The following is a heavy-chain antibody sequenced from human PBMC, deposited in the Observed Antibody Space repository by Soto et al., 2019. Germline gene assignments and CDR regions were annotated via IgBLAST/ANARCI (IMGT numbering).Heavy chain of an antibody. CDR3: ARDYYDSSGYPGY. V-gene: IGHV1-69*01. CDR1: GGTFRSYG. D-gene: IGHD3-22*01. CDR2: IIPIFGTT. Sequence: QVQLMQSGAEVKKPGSSVKVSCEASGGTFRSYGITWVRQAPGQGLEWMGGIIPIFGTTNYAQKFQGRVTITADESTNIAYMELSSLRSEDTAVYYCARDYYDSSGYPGYWGQGTLVTVSS. J-gene: IGHJ4*02.